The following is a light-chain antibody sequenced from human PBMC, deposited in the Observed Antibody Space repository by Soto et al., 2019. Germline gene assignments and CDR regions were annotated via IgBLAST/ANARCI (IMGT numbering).Light chain of an antibody. V-gene: IGKV1-33*01. CDR3: QQYEDLPLT. CDR2: DAS. CDR1: QDINNY. J-gene: IGKJ4*01. Sequence: DIQLTQSPSSLSASVGDRVTITCQASQDINNYLNWYQQKPGKAPKLLIFDASSVETGVPSRFSGSGYGTHLTFTISSLEPEDIATYHCQQYEDLPLTFGGGTRVELK.